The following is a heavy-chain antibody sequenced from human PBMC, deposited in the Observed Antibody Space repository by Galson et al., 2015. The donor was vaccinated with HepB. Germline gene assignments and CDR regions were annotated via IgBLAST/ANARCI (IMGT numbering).Heavy chain of an antibody. J-gene: IGHJ4*02. CDR1: GFTFSSYW. CDR3: ARDMGNSSGQISFDY. CDR2: IKQDGSEK. D-gene: IGHD6-19*01. V-gene: IGHV3-7*01. Sequence: SLRLSCAASGFTFSSYWMSWVRQAPGKGLEWVANIKQDGSEKYYVDSVKGRFTTSRDNAKNSLYLQMNSLRAEDTAVYYCARDMGNSSGQISFDYWGQGTLVTVSS.